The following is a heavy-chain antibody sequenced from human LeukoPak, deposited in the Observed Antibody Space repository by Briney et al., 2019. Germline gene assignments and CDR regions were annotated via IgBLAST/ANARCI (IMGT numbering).Heavy chain of an antibody. D-gene: IGHD2-15*01. CDR2: VYYSGST. Sequence: PSETLSLTCTVSGGSISSSSYYWGWIRQPPGKGLEWIGSVYYSGSTYYNPSLKSRVTISVDTSKDQFSLKLSSVTAADTAVYYCARTPVLGYCSGGSCPPGAFDIWGQGTMVTVSS. CDR1: GGSISSSSYY. J-gene: IGHJ3*02. V-gene: IGHV4-39*01. CDR3: ARTPVLGYCSGGSCPPGAFDI.